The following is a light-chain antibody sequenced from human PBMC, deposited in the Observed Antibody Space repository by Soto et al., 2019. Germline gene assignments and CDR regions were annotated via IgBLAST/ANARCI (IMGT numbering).Light chain of an antibody. J-gene: IGKJ1*01. CDR3: QQYKSGWT. CDR2: DAS. V-gene: IGKV1-5*01. Sequence: DIQVTQSPSTLSASVGDRVTITCRASQTISNRLAWYQQKPGKAPELLMYDASSLESGVPSRFSGRGYGTEFILIVSSLQPDDSATYYCQQYKSGWTFGQGTKVEIK. CDR1: QTISNR.